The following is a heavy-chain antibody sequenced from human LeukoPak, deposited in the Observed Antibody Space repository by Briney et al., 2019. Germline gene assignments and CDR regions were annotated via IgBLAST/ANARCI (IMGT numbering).Heavy chain of an antibody. Sequence: PGGSLRLSCAASGFTFSNYWMHWVRQAPGKGLVRVSRINSDGSSTTYADSVKGRFTISRDNAKNTLYLQMNSLRAEDTAVYYCARDPHGYWWFDPWGQGTLVTVSS. CDR3: ARDPHGYWWFDP. V-gene: IGHV3-74*03. CDR2: INSDGSST. J-gene: IGHJ5*02. D-gene: IGHD5-18*01. CDR1: GFTFSNYW.